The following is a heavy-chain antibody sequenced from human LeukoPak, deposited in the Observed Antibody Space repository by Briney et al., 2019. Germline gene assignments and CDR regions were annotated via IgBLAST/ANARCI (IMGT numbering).Heavy chain of an antibody. D-gene: IGHD3-16*02. J-gene: IGHJ3*02. CDR3: ANSPPYYDYVWGSYRYDRVYAFDI. Sequence: GGSLRLSCAASGFTFSSYAMSWVRQAPGKGLEWVSAISGSGGSTYCADSVKGRFSISRDNSKDTLYLQMNSLRAEDTAVYYCANSPPYYDYVWGSYRYDRVYAFDIWGQGTMVTVSS. V-gene: IGHV3-23*01. CDR2: ISGSGGST. CDR1: GFTFSSYA.